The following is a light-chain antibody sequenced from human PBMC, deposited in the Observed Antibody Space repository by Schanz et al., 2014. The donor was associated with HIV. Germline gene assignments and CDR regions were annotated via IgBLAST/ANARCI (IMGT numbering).Light chain of an antibody. Sequence: EIVMTQSPGTLSVSPGERATLSCRASQTVSNNLAWYQQKPGQAPRLLIYGASTRVTGIPARFSGSGSGTEFTLTISGLQSEDFALYYCQQYSDWPPSTFGQGTKVEIK. CDR3: QQYSDWPPST. J-gene: IGKJ2*01. CDR1: QTVSNN. V-gene: IGKV3-15*01. CDR2: GAS.